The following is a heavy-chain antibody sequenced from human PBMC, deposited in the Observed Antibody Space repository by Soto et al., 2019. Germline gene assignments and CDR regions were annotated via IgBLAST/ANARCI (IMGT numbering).Heavy chain of an antibody. V-gene: IGHV1-46*03. J-gene: IGHJ6*03. CDR2: INPSGGST. CDR1: GYTFTSYY. Sequence: QVQLVQSGAEVKKPGASVKVSSKASGYTFTSYYMHWVRQAPGQGLECMGIINPSGGSTSYAQKFQGRVTMTRDTSTSTVYMELSSLRSEDTAVYYCARASYYYGSGSYPYSYYYMDVWGKGTTVTVSS. D-gene: IGHD3-10*01. CDR3: ARASYYYGSGSYPYSYYYMDV.